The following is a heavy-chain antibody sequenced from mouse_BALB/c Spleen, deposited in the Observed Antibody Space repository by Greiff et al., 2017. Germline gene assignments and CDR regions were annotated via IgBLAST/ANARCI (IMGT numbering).Heavy chain of an antibody. CDR2: ISSGGSYT. D-gene: IGHD2-4*01. CDR3: ARQYDYDWFAY. Sequence: EVKVVESGGDLVKPGGSLKLSCAASGFTFSSYGMSWVRQTPDKRLEWVATISSGGSYTYYPDSVKGRFTISRDNAKNTLYLQMSSLKSEDTAMYYCARQYDYDWFAYWGQGTLVTVSA. V-gene: IGHV5-6*01. CDR1: GFTFSSYG. J-gene: IGHJ3*01.